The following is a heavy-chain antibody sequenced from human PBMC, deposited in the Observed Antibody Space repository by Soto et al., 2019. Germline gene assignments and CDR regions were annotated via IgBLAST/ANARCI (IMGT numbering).Heavy chain of an antibody. D-gene: IGHD6-19*01. V-gene: IGHV2-5*02. CDR3: AHSVVAGLGYYFDY. CDR2: IYWDDDK. CDR1: GFSLSSTRVA. Sequence: QITLKESGPTLVKPTQTLTLTCTFSGFSLSSTRVAVGWIRQPPGKALEWLALIYWDDDKLYSPFLKSRHTITKDTSKNQVVLTMTNMDPVDTATYYCAHSVVAGLGYYFDYWGQGTLITVSS. J-gene: IGHJ4*02.